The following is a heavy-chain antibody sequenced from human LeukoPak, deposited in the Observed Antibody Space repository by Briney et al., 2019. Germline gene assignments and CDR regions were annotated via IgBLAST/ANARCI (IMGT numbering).Heavy chain of an antibody. CDR2: MSYRGTT. Sequence: SETLSLTCTVSGGSLSSTTYYWGWIRQPPGKGLGWIGSMSYRGTTYYNPSLKSRVTISVDTSKNQFSLKLSSVTAADTAMYYCARVRRDIVATIPPYFDYWGQGTLVTVSS. CDR1: GGSLSSTTYY. CDR3: ARVRRDIVATIPPYFDY. V-gene: IGHV4-39*07. J-gene: IGHJ4*02. D-gene: IGHD5-12*01.